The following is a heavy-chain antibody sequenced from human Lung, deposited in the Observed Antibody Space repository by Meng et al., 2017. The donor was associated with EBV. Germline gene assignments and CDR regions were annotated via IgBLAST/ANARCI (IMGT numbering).Heavy chain of an antibody. CDR1: GGSLSSRNW. V-gene: IGHV4-4*02. CDR2: IYHSGST. Sequence: QVQLAEVGPALVEPSGTVSLTCSVSGGSLSSRNWWSWVRQPPWKGLEWIGEIYHSGSTNYNPSLKSRVTISVDESKNQFSLRLSSVTAADTAVYYCARVGAYCGGDCYHPRWGQGTLVTVSS. CDR3: ARVGAYCGGDCYHPR. D-gene: IGHD2-21*02. J-gene: IGHJ4*02.